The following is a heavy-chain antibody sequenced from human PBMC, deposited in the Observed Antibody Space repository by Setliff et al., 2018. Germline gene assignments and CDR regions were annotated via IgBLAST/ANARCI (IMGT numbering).Heavy chain of an antibody. CDR2: INPNSGVT. CDR1: GYYFSGYY. D-gene: IGHD3-22*01. Sequence: ASVKVSCKTSGYYFSGYYIHWVRQAPGQGLEWVGWINPNSGVTNYAQKFQGRVTMTRDTSINTVYMDLSGLTSDDTAVYFCARRVSYDSSGYPLGYWGQGTLVTVS. V-gene: IGHV1-2*02. J-gene: IGHJ4*02. CDR3: ARRVSYDSSGYPLGY.